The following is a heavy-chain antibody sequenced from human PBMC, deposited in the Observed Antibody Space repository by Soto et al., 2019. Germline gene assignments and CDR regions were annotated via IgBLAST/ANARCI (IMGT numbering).Heavy chain of an antibody. V-gene: IGHV1-18*01. D-gene: IGHD6-13*01. Sequence: ASVKVSCKTSGYMFTNYGVSWVRQAPGQGLEWMGWISAYNRNTNYSQKIQGRATMTTDTPTSTAYMELGSLRSDDTAMYYCARDARSSTWYGDNDYWGQGTLVTVSS. CDR3: ARDARSSTWYGDNDY. CDR2: ISAYNRNT. CDR1: GYMFTNYG. J-gene: IGHJ4*02.